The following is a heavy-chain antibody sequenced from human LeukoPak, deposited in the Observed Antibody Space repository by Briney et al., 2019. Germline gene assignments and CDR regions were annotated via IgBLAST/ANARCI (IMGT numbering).Heavy chain of an antibody. D-gene: IGHD3-3*01. CDR1: GFTFSSYG. J-gene: IGHJ4*02. Sequence: PGGSLRLSCAASGFTFSSYGMHWVRQAPGKGLEWVAVISYDGSNKYYADSVKGRFTISRDSSKNTLYLQMNSLRAEDTAVYYCAKPVLRFLEWTPIDYWGQGTLVTVSS. CDR2: ISYDGSNK. CDR3: AKPVLRFLEWTPIDY. V-gene: IGHV3-30*18.